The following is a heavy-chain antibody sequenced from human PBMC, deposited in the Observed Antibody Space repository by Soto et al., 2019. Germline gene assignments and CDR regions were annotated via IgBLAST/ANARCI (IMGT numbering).Heavy chain of an antibody. V-gene: IGHV4-31*03. CDR3: ARHPTVTEYYFDY. CDR2: SYYSGST. CDR1: GGSISSGGYY. J-gene: IGHJ4*02. D-gene: IGHD4-17*01. Sequence: PSETLSLTCTVSGGSISSGGYYWSWIRQHPGKGLEWIGYSYYSGSTYYNPSLKRRVTISVDTSKNQFSLKLSSVTAADTAVYYCARHPTVTEYYFDYWGQGTLVTVSS.